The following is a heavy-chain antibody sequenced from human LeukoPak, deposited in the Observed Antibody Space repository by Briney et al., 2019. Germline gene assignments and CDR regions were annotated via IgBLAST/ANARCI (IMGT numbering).Heavy chain of an antibody. CDR1: GFTFSSYA. V-gene: IGHV3-30-3*01. J-gene: IGHJ1*01. CDR3: ARDHNGYFQH. Sequence: PGRSLRLSCAASGFTFSSYAMHWVRQAPGKGLEWVAVISYDGSNKYYADSVKGRFTISRDNSKNTLYLQMNSLRAEDTAVYYCARDHNGYFQHWGRGTLVTVSS. CDR2: ISYDGSNK. D-gene: IGHD1-14*01.